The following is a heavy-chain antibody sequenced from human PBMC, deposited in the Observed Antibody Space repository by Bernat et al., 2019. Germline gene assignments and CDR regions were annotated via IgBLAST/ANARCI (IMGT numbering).Heavy chain of an antibody. V-gene: IGHV3-23*01. J-gene: IGHJ4*02. CDR3: AKLGRRVYSSILD. CDR1: GFTFSSFA. CDR2: ISDTGGST. D-gene: IGHD6-13*01. Sequence: EVQLLESGAGLVQPGGSLRLSCAASGFTFSSFAMSWVRRAPGKGLEWVSSISDTGGSTYYADSVKGRLTISRDNSKNTLYLQMNTLRADDTAVYYCAKLGRRVYSSILDWGQGTLVTVSS.